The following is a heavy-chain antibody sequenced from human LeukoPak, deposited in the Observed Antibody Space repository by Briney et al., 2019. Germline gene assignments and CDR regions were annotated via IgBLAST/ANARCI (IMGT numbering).Heavy chain of an antibody. CDR3: ARVSVTAGYYYDSSGYLGH. CDR1: GGSISSYY. Sequence: KPSETLSLTCTVSGGSISSYYWSWIRQPPGKGLEWIGYIYYSGSTNYNPSLKSRVTISVDTSKNQFSLKLSSVTAADTAVYYCARVSVTAGYYYDSSGYLGHWGQGTLVTVSS. D-gene: IGHD3-22*01. V-gene: IGHV4-59*01. J-gene: IGHJ4*02. CDR2: IYYSGST.